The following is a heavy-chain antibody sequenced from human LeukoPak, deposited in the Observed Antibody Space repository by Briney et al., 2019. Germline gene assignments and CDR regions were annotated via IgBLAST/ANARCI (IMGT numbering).Heavy chain of an antibody. V-gene: IGHV5-51*01. CDR3: ASITMVRGVIKLIDY. CDR2: IYPGDSDT. CDR1: GYSFTSYW. D-gene: IGHD3-10*01. Sequence: GESLKISCKGSGYSFTSYWIGWVRQMPGKGLEWMGIIYPGDSDTRYSPSFQGQVTISADKSISTAHLQWSSLKASDTAMYYCASITMVRGVIKLIDYWGQGTLVTVSS. J-gene: IGHJ4*02.